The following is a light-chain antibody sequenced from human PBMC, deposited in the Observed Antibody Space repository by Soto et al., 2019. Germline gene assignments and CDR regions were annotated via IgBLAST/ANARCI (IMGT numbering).Light chain of an antibody. V-gene: IGKV1-5*01. CDR3: QHYHTQSIT. CDR2: AAS. Sequence: DIQLIQSPATLSASVGDRITITCRASENIFKFLAWYQQRSGSAPNLLIYAASDLETGVPSRFSGSGSGTEFTLTIDSLQPDYSATYYCQHYHTQSITFGGGTKV. J-gene: IGKJ4*01. CDR1: ENIFKF.